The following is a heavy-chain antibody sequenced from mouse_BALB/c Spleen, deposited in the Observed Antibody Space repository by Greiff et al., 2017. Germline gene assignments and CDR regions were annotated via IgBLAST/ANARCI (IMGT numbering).Heavy chain of an antibody. D-gene: IGHD1-1*02. CDR1: GYTFTSYW. CDR2: INPSNGRT. Sequence: QVQLQQSGAELVKPGASVKLSCKASGYTFTSYWMHWVKQRPGQGLEWIGEINPSNGRTNYNEKFKSKATLTVDKSSSTAYMQLSSLTSEDSAVYYCARGGTDGGFAYWGQGTLVTVSA. J-gene: IGHJ3*01. CDR3: ARGGTDGGFAY. V-gene: IGHV1S81*02.